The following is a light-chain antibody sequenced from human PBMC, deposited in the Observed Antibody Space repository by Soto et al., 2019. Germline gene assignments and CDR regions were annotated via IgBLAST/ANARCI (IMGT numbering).Light chain of an antibody. Sequence: DIQMPQYPSSLSASVGDRVTITCRASQSISTYLHWYQQKPGTAPKLLIYATSNLQSGVPSRFSGSGSGTDFTLTINSLQPEDFATYYCQQAYSTPWTFGEGTMVDI. CDR3: QQAYSTPWT. J-gene: IGKJ1*01. CDR2: ATS. CDR1: QSISTY. V-gene: IGKV1-39*01.